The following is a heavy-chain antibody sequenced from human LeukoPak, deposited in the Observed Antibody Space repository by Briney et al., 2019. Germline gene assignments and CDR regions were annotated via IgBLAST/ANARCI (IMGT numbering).Heavy chain of an antibody. J-gene: IGHJ4*02. CDR1: GYTFTSYA. CDR2: INAGNGNT. CDR3: GSVNYSDSSGNYRLDY. Sequence: ASVKVSCKASGYTFTSYAMHWVRQAPGQRLEWMGWINAGNGNTKYSQKFQGRVTITRDTSASTAYMELSSLRSEDTALYYCGSVNYSDSSGNYRLDYWGQGTLVTVSS. D-gene: IGHD3-22*01. V-gene: IGHV1-3*01.